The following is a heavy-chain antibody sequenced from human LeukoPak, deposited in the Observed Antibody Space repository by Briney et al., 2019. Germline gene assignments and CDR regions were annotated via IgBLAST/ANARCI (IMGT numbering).Heavy chain of an antibody. CDR2: INLNSGDT. V-gene: IGHV1-2*02. D-gene: IGHD6-19*01. CDR1: GNTLSGYY. CDR3: ARRSVAGRFDY. J-gene: IGHJ4*02. Sequence: ASVKVSCKASGNTLSGYYMHWVRQAPGQGLEWMGWINLNSGDTKYGQKFQGRVTMTRDTSISTADMELSRLRSDDTAVYYCARRSVAGRFDYWGQGTLVTVSS.